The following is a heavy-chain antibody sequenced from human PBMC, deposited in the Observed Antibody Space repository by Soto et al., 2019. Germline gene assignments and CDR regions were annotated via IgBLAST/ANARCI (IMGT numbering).Heavy chain of an antibody. V-gene: IGHV3-21*01. J-gene: IGHJ6*02. D-gene: IGHD2-21*02. CDR3: GREETAWPLANGLDV. CDR2: IGTRGDI. CDR1: GFTVSRYS. Sequence: GGSLRLSCAGAGFTVSRYSMNWVRRAGGKGVEWGASIGTRGDIYYAEAVKGRLTISRDNAKNSLSLEMDSLRVEDTGVSYCGREETAWPLANGLDVWGQGTTVTLAS.